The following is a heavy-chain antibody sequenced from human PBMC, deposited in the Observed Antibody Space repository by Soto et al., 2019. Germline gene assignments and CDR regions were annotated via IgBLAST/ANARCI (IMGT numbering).Heavy chain of an antibody. D-gene: IGHD1-26*01. Sequence: GAAVKVSCKACGNTVPNYAIHWVRQAPGQRLEWKGWINGGNGNTYYSEDFQRRVTFTRDTSAGTVYMQLSSLTSEDTAVYYCARDDSGFSGSHYIDYFNYWVQGALVTVSS. J-gene: IGHJ4*02. CDR2: INGGNGNT. V-gene: IGHV1-3*01. CDR3: ARDDSGFSGSHYIDYFNY. CDR1: GNTVPNYA.